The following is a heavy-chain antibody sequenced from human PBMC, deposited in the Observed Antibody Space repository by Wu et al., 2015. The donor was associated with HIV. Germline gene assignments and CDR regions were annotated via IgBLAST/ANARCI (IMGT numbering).Heavy chain of an antibody. Sequence: VQLVQSGAEVKKPGASVKVSCKASGYTFTSYYMHWVRQAPGQGLEWMGRIIPIFGTANYAQKFQGRVTITADESTSTAYMELSSLRSEDTAVYYCAMAPGYYDSSGYYAYWGQGTLVTVSS. CDR3: AMAPGYYDSSGYYAY. CDR1: GYTFTSYY. V-gene: IGHV1-69*18. J-gene: IGHJ4*02. D-gene: IGHD3-22*01. CDR2: IIPIFGTA.